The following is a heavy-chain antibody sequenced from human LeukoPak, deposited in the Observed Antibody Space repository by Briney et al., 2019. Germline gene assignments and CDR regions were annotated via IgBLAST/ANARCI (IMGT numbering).Heavy chain of an antibody. CDR3: ARDVAIFTYCGMDV. J-gene: IGHJ6*02. CDR2: ISSSSSYI. V-gene: IGHV3-21*01. Sequence: GGSLRLSCAASGFTFSSYSMNWVRQAPGKGLEWVSSISSSSSYIYYADSVKGRFTISRDNAKNSLYLQMNSLRAEDTAVYYCARDVAIFTYCGMDVWGQGTTVTVSS. D-gene: IGHD3-3*01. CDR1: GFTFSSYS.